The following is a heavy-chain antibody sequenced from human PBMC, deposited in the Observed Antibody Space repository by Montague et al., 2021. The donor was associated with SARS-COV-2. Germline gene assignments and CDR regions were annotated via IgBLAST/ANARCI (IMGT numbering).Heavy chain of an antibody. CDR2: TYYRNKWYS. D-gene: IGHD6-19*01. CDR1: GDSVAGHRLG. CDR3: VRYSGWFYFDF. V-gene: IGHV6-1*01. Sequence: CAISGDSVAGHRLGWGWNRPYLPRRLEWLGRTYYRNKWYSDYAPSVRGRLTVNPDASKNEFSLELNYVTPEDTAAYYCVRYSGWFYFDFWGQGTLVTVS. J-gene: IGHJ4*02.